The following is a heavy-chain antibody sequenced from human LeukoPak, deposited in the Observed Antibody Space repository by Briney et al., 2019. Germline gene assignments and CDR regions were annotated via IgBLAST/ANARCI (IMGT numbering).Heavy chain of an antibody. CDR1: GFTFSSYW. J-gene: IGHJ4*02. V-gene: IGHV3-74*01. CDR3: ARDENYYDSSGYYGY. CDR2: INSDGSST. Sequence: GGSLRLSCAASGFTFSSYWMHWVRQAPGKGLVWVSRINSDGSSTSYADSVKGRFTISRDNAKNTLYLQMNSLRAEDTAVYYCARDENYYDSSGYYGYWGQGTLVTVSS. D-gene: IGHD3-22*01.